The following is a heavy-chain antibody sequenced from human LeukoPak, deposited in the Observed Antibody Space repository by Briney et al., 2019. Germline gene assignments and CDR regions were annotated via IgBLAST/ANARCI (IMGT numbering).Heavy chain of an antibody. Sequence: GGSLRVSCAPSRFTLSSYAISGVRRAPGKGLEWVSAISGSGGSTYYADSVKGRFTISRDNSKNTLYLQMNSLRAEDTAVYYCAKDWSVGVITYAEMAFDIWGQGTMVTVSS. CDR2: ISGSGGST. CDR3: AKDWSVGVITYAEMAFDI. V-gene: IGHV3-23*01. J-gene: IGHJ3*02. D-gene: IGHD3-22*01. CDR1: RFTLSSYA.